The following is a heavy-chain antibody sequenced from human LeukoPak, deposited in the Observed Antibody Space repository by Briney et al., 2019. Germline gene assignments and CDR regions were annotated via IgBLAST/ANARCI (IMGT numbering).Heavy chain of an antibody. CDR2: ISGSDGGT. Sequence: PGGSLRLSCAASGFTFSSYGMIWVRQAPGKGLEWVSSISGSDGGTYYADSVKGRFTISRDNSKNTLYVQMNSLRAEDTAIYYCASQRSSNTHYWGQGTLVTVSS. D-gene: IGHD2-2*01. CDR1: GFTFSSYG. V-gene: IGHV3-23*01. CDR3: ASQRSSNTHY. J-gene: IGHJ4*02.